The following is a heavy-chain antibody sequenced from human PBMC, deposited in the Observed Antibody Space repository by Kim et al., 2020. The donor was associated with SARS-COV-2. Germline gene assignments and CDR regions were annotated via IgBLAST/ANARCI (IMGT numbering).Heavy chain of an antibody. Sequence: GRFTISRDNSKNTLYLQMNSLRAEDTAVYYCAKDQGKGYCSGGSCYYFDCWGQGTLVTVSS. V-gene: IGHV3-30*02. CDR3: AKDQGKGYCSGGSCYYFDC. J-gene: IGHJ4*02. D-gene: IGHD2-15*01.